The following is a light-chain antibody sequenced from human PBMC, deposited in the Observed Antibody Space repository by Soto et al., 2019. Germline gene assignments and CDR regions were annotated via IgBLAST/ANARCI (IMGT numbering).Light chain of an antibody. CDR1: SSDVGNYYV. J-gene: IGLJ2*01. CDR3: SANSGGSTLV. V-gene: IGLV2-23*01. CDR2: EGN. Sequence: HSALTQPASVSGSPGQSITISCTGTSSDVGNYYVVSWYQQHPDKAPKLMIYEGNKRPSGVSNRFSGSKSGNTASLTISGRQDEDEDDYYCSANSGGSTLVFGGGTKLTVL.